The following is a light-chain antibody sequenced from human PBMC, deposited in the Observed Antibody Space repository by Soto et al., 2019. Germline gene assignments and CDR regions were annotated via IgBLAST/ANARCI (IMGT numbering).Light chain of an antibody. Sequence: EIVLTQSPGTLSLSPGERATFSCRASQSVSSNYLAWYQQKPGQAPRLLIYGASSRATGIPDRFSGSGSGTDFTLTISRLEPEDFAVYYCQQYGSSPTTFGQGTKVEIK. CDR2: GAS. CDR3: QQYGSSPTT. V-gene: IGKV3-20*01. CDR1: QSVSSNY. J-gene: IGKJ1*01.